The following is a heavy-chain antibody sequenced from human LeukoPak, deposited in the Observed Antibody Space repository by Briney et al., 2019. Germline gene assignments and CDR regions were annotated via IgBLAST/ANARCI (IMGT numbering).Heavy chain of an antibody. CDR1: GFTFSSYA. Sequence: PGGSLRLSCAASGFTFSSYAMSWVRQAPGKGLEWVSAISGSGGSTYYADSVKGRFTISRDNSKNTLYLQMNSLRAEDTAVYYCANDYCSGGSCPLYYYYGMDVWGQGTTVTVSS. J-gene: IGHJ6*02. V-gene: IGHV3-23*01. CDR3: ANDYCSGGSCPLYYYYGMDV. CDR2: ISGSGGST. D-gene: IGHD2-15*01.